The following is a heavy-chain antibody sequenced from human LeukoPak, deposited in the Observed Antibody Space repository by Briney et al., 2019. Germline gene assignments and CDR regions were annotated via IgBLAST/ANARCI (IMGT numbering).Heavy chain of an antibody. Sequence: GGSLRLSCAASGFTFSYYSMNWVRQAPGKGLEWVSYISSSGSSTYYADSVKGRFTISRDNAKNSLYVQMNSLGAEDTAVYYCVRGRDGHNPDPFDYWGQGTLVTVSS. CDR1: GFTFSYYS. J-gene: IGHJ4*02. CDR3: VRGRDGHNPDPFDY. CDR2: ISSSGSST. D-gene: IGHD5-24*01. V-gene: IGHV3-48*01.